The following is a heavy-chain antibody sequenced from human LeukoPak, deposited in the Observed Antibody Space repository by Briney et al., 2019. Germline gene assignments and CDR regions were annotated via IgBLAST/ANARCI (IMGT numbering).Heavy chain of an antibody. V-gene: IGHV4-4*02. J-gene: IGHJ3*02. CDR2: IYHSGST. D-gene: IGHD3-10*01. CDR3: ARQRLLWFGELSTGAFDI. CDR1: GGSISSSNW. Sequence: SETLSLTCAVSGGSISSSNWWSWVRQPPGKGLEWIGEIYHSGSTNYNPSLKSRVTISVDTSKNQFSLKLSSVTAADTAVYYCARQRLLWFGELSTGAFDIWGQGTMVTVSS.